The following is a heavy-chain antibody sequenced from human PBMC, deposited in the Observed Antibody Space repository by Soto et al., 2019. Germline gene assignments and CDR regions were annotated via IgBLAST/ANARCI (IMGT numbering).Heavy chain of an antibody. J-gene: IGHJ4*02. CDR1: GFTFSSYG. Sequence: QVQLVESGGGVVQPGRSLRLSCAASGFTFSSYGMHWVRQAPGKGLEWVAVISYDGSNKYYADSVKGRFTISRDNSKNTLYLQMNSLRAEDTAVYYWAKGRGGWFGELGDYWGQGTLVTVSS. CDR3: AKGRGGWFGELGDY. V-gene: IGHV3-30*18. D-gene: IGHD3-10*01. CDR2: ISYDGSNK.